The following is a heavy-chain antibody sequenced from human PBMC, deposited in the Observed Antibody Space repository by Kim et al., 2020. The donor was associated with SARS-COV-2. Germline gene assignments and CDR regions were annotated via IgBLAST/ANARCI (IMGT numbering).Heavy chain of an antibody. Sequence: GGSLRLSCAASGFTFSPYWMHWVRQAPGKGLVWMSRINSDGSSADYADSVKGRCTISRDNAKSTLYLQINSLRAEDTAVYYCAREGLLDRSLESLPLGTGRDFYLVVWGKGTTVTVSS. CDR2: INSDGSSA. CDR1: GFTFSPYW. J-gene: IGHJ6*03. D-gene: IGHD3-3*01. CDR3: AREGLLDRSLESLPLGTGRDFYLVV. V-gene: IGHV3-74*01.